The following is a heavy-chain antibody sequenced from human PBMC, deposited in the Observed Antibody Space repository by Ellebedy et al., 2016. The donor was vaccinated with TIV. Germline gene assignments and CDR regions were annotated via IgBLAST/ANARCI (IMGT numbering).Heavy chain of an antibody. CDR3: ASSDYSNHNWFDP. CDR1: GFTFSRYS. Sequence: PGGSLRLSCAASGFTFSRYSMNWVRQAPGKGLEWVSSISSSSSYIYYADSVKGRFTISRDNAKNSLYLQMNSLRAEDTAVYYCASSDYSNHNWFDPWGQGTLVTVSS. D-gene: IGHD4-11*01. J-gene: IGHJ5*02. CDR2: ISSSSSYI. V-gene: IGHV3-21*01.